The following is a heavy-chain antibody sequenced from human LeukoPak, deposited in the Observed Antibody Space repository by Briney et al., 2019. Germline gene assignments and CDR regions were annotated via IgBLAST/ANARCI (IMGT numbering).Heavy chain of an antibody. Sequence: SETLSLTCAVYGGSFSGYYWSWIRQPPGKGLEWLGEINHRGSTNYHPLRESLVTIAVDTSTHHFSLKLSSVTAADTAVYYCARGGGVRRSGSYYEGSTGEHFQHWGQGTLVTVSS. J-gene: IGHJ1*01. D-gene: IGHD3-10*01. CDR1: GGSFSGYY. CDR3: ARGGGVRRSGSYYEGSTGEHFQH. CDR2: INHRGST. V-gene: IGHV4-34*01.